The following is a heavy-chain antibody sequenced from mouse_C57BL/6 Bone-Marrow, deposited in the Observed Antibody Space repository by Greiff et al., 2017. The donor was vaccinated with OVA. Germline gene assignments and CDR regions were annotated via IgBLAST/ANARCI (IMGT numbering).Heavy chain of an antibody. CDR1: GFNIKDDY. CDR3: TTLLGTWFAY. CDR2: IDPENGDT. Sequence: VQLKESGAELVRPGASVKLSCTASGFNIKDDYMHWVKQRPEQGLEWIGWIDPENGDTEYASKFQGKATITADTSSNTAYLQLSSLTSEDTAVYYCTTLLGTWFAYWGQGTLVTVSA. J-gene: IGHJ3*01. D-gene: IGHD2-10*01. V-gene: IGHV14-4*01.